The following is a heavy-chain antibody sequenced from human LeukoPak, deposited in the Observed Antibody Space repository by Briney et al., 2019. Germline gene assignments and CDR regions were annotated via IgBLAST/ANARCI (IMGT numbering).Heavy chain of an antibody. Sequence: GASVKVSCKASGYTFTSYDINWVRQATGQGLEWMGWMNPNSGNTGYAQKFQGRVTMTRNTSISTAYMELSSLRSEDTAVYYCAGTVGSGWPPFHQYYFDYWGQGTLVTVSS. CDR3: AGTVGSGWPPFHQYYFDY. V-gene: IGHV1-8*01. D-gene: IGHD6-19*01. CDR2: MNPNSGNT. CDR1: GYTFTSYD. J-gene: IGHJ4*02.